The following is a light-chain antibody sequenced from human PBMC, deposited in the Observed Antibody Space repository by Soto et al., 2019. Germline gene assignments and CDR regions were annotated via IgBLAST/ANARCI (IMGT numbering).Light chain of an antibody. CDR3: QQYGNVPLT. CDR2: AAS. Sequence: DIQMTQSPSSLSASVGDRVTIACRASQSINWYLNWYQQKPGKAPKLLIYAASSLQSGVPSRFSGSGSGTDFTFTITSLQPEDVATYFCQQYGNVPLTFGGGTKVDI. J-gene: IGKJ4*01. CDR1: QSINWY. V-gene: IGKV1-33*01.